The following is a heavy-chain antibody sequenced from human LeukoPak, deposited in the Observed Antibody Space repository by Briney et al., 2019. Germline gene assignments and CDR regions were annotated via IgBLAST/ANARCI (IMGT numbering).Heavy chain of an antibody. Sequence: SETLSLTCTVSSGSISTSNYYWGWVRQPPGKALEWIGNIFYSGSTYYNPSLKSRVTISVDTSKNQFSLKLSSVTAADTAVYYCARDSGYYDYVWGSWYDAFDIWGQGTMVTVSS. CDR2: IFYSGST. CDR3: ARDSGYYDYVWGSWYDAFDI. CDR1: SGSISTSNYY. V-gene: IGHV4-39*07. D-gene: IGHD3-16*01. J-gene: IGHJ3*02.